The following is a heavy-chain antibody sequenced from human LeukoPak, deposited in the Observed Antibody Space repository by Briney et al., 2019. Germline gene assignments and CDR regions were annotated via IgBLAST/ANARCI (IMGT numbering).Heavy chain of an antibody. J-gene: IGHJ4*02. V-gene: IGHV3-23*01. CDR3: AKAMYSSSWYFDY. CDR1: GFTFSSYA. Sequence: GGSLRLSCAASGFTFSSYAMSWVRQAPGKGLEXXXAISGSGGSTYYADSVKGRFTISRDNSKNTLYLQMNSLRAEDTAVYYCAKAMYSSSWYFDYWGQGTLVTVSS. D-gene: IGHD6-13*01. CDR2: ISGSGGST.